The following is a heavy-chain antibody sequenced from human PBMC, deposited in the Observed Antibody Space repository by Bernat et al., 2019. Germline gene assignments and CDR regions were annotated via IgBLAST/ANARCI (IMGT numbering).Heavy chain of an antibody. CDR2: ISYDGSNK. Sequence: VQLVESGGGLVQPGGSLRLSCAASGFTFSSYSMHWVRQAPGKGLEWVAVISYDGSNKYYADSVKGRFTISRDNSKNTLYLQMNSLRAEDTAVYYCAKGRERPRYYYGMDVWGQGTTVTVSS. D-gene: IGHD1-1*01. CDR1: GFTFSSYS. V-gene: IGHV3-30*18. CDR3: AKGRERPRYYYGMDV. J-gene: IGHJ6*02.